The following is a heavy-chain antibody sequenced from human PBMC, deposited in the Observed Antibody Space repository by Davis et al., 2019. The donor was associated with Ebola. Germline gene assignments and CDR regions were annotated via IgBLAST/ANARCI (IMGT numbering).Heavy chain of an antibody. J-gene: IGHJ4*02. V-gene: IGHV3-7*01. CDR3: ARDNGYSSGWAPDY. CDR2: IKQDGSEK. Sequence: GESLKISCAASGFTFSSYWMSWVRQAPGKGLEWVANIKQDGSEKYYVDSVKGRFTISRDNSKNTLYLQMNSLRAEDTAVYYCARDNGYSSGWAPDYWGQGTLVTVSS. CDR1: GFTFSSYW. D-gene: IGHD6-19*01.